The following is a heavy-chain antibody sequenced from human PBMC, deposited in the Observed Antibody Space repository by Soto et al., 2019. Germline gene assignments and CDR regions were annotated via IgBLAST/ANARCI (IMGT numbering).Heavy chain of an antibody. CDR2: ISALNGNT. CDR3: ARVYGSGSYIAFDF. CDR1: GYTFSHYG. J-gene: IGHJ3*01. V-gene: IGHV1-18*01. Sequence: QVPLVQSGAEVKKPGASVKVSCKASGYTFSHYGISWVRQAPGQGLAWMGWISALNGNTKYVDNFQDRGTMTTYTSTNTSYMEVRSLRSDDTAMYYCARVYGSGSYIAFDFWGQGTMVTVAS. D-gene: IGHD3-10*01.